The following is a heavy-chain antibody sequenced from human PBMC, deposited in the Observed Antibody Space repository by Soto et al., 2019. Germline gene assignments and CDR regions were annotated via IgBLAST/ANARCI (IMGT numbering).Heavy chain of an antibody. CDR2: IIPIFGTA. V-gene: IGHV1-69*12. CDR3: ARDYYGSGSYYNEGFQH. D-gene: IGHD3-10*01. Sequence: QVQLVQSGAEVKKPGSSVKVSCKASGGTFSSYAISWVRQAPGQGLEWMGGIIPIFGTASYAQKFQGRATITADESTSTAYMELSSLRSEDTAVYYCARDYYGSGSYYNEGFQHWGQGTLVTVSS. CDR1: GGTFSSYA. J-gene: IGHJ1*01.